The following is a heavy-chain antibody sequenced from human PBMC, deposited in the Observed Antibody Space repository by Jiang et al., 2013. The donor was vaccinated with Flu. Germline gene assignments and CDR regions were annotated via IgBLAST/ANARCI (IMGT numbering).Heavy chain of an antibody. V-gene: IGHV5-51*01. CDR3: AGLDYDLWSGLGAYYFDY. CDR1: GYSFTSSW. CDR2: VFPMDSDI. Sequence: GAEVKKPGESLKISCEGSGYSFTSSWIAWVRQMPGKGLEWVGLVFPMDSDIRYSPSFQGQVTISADKSINTAYLQWSSLKASDTAMYYCAGLDYDLWSGLGAYYFDYWGQGTLVTVSS. J-gene: IGHJ4*02. D-gene: IGHD3-3*01.